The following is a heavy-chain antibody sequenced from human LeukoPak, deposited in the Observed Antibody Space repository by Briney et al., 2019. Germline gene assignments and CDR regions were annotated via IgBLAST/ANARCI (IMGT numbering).Heavy chain of an antibody. D-gene: IGHD5-24*01. V-gene: IGHV4-34*01. Sequence: SETLSLTCAVYGGSFSGYYWSWIRQPPGKGLEWIGEINHSGSTNYNPSLKSRVTISVDTSKNQFSPKLSSVTAADTAVYYCARDGYNFRKRFDYWGQGTLVTVSS. CDR2: INHSGST. J-gene: IGHJ4*02. CDR1: GGSFSGYY. CDR3: ARDGYNFRKRFDY.